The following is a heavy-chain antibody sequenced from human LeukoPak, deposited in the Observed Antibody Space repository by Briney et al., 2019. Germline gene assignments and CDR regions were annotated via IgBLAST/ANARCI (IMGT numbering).Heavy chain of an antibody. J-gene: IGHJ6*03. D-gene: IGHD5-18*01. V-gene: IGHV3-20*04. Sequence: PGGSLRLSCAASGFSFDDYGMSWARQAPGKGLEWVSGINWNGGNTGYADSVKGRFTISRDNAKNSLYLQMNSLRAEDTALYYCARSSAYRYGYELYYYYMDVWGKGTTVTVSS. CDR2: INWNGGNT. CDR1: GFSFDDYG. CDR3: ARSSAYRYGYELYYYYMDV.